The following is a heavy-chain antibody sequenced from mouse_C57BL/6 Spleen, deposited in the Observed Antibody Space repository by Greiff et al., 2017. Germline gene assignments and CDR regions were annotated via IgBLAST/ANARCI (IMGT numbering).Heavy chain of an antibody. CDR3: ARASTTVVANYFDY. CDR2: ISYDGST. V-gene: IGHV3-6*01. J-gene: IGHJ2*01. Sequence: DVKLQESGPGLVKPSQSLSLTCSVTGYSITSGYYWNWIRQFPGNQLEWMGYISYDGSTNYNPSLKNRTSITRAPSTNQFFLKLNAVTTEDTATYDCARASTTVVANYFDYWGQGTTLTVSS. D-gene: IGHD1-1*01. CDR1: GYSITSGYY.